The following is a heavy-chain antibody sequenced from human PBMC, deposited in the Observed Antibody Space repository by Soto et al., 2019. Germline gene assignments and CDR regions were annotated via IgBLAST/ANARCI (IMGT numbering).Heavy chain of an antibody. CDR2: IYPGDSDI. CDR3: ARQPSNGQWYV. CDR1: GYSFTNYC. Sequence: GESLKISCKGSGYSFTNYCIGWVLQMLGKGLEWMAIIYPGDSDIRYNPSFQGQVTISADKSISTAYLQWNSLKASDTAMYYCARQPSNGQWYVWGPGTTVTVSS. J-gene: IGHJ6*02. D-gene: IGHD6-19*01. V-gene: IGHV5-51*01.